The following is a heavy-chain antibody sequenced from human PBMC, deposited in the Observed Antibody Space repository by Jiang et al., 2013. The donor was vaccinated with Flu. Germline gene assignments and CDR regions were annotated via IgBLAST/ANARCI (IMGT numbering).Heavy chain of an antibody. Sequence: GLVKPSETLSLTCTVSGVSITSYYWNWIRQSPGKGLEWIGYGHYSGNTKYNPSLKSRVTISVDTSKNQFSLKLTSVTAADTAVYYCARWAEVSGYYIRAFDIWGQGTMATVSS. D-gene: IGHD2/OR15-2a*01. CDR1: GVSITSYY. CDR2: GHYSGNT. CDR3: ARWAEVSGYYIRAFDI. V-gene: IGHV4-59*08. J-gene: IGHJ3*02.